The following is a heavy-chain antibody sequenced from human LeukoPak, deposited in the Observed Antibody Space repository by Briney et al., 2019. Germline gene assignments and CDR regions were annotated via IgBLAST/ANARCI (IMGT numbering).Heavy chain of an antibody. CDR2: ITGSGGST. CDR1: GFTFSSYG. Sequence: GGSLRLSCAASGFTFSSYGMNWVRQAPEKGLEWVSAITGSGGSTFFADSVKGRFTISRDNSKNTLNLQMNSLRAEDTAVYYCARPNRGYCDDTSCSHFDYWGQGTLVTVSS. V-gene: IGHV3-23*01. J-gene: IGHJ4*02. D-gene: IGHD2-2*01. CDR3: ARPNRGYCDDTSCSHFDY.